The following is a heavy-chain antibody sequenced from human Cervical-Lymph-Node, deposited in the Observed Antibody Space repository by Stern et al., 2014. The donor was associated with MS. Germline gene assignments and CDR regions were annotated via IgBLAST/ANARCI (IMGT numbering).Heavy chain of an antibody. Sequence: VQLVESGGGVVQPGRSLRLSCATSGFTFSSYAMHWVRQAPGKGLEWVAVISSDGRNKNYADSVKGRFTISRDNSKKTLNLEMNSLRVDDTAVYYCVPGSGAFDYWGQGSLVTVSS. V-gene: IGHV3-30*03. CDR2: ISSDGRNK. J-gene: IGHJ4*02. CDR1: GFTFSSYA. D-gene: IGHD3-10*01. CDR3: VPGSGAFDY.